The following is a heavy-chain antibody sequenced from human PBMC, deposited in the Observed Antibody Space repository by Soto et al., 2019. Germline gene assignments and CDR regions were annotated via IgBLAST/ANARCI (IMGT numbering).Heavy chain of an antibody. CDR2: INPNSAAT. V-gene: IGHV1-2*04. Sequence: QVQLVQSGAEVKKPGASVKVSCKASGFTFTGYYLHWVRQAPGQGLEWMGWINPNSAATNYAQKFEGWVTMTRDTSISTAYMELSRMKSDDKAVYYCAISPGIATGGGYYFDYWGQGTLVTVSS. J-gene: IGHJ4*02. CDR3: AISPGIATGGGYYFDY. D-gene: IGHD6-13*01. CDR1: GFTFTGYY.